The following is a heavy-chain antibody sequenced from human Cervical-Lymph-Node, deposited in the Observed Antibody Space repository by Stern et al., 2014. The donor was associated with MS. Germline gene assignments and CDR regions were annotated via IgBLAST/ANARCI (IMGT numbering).Heavy chain of an antibody. J-gene: IGHJ4*02. CDR2: ISYDGSNK. V-gene: IGHV3-30*18. CDR3: AKAKAPIVVVPAAPGDY. Sequence: QVQLVQSGGGVVQPGRSLRLSCAASGFTFSSYGMHWVRQAPGKGLEWVAGISYDGSNKYYADSVKGRFTISRDNSKNTLYLQMNSLRAEDTAVYYCAKAKAPIVVVPAAPGDYWGQGTLVTVSS. CDR1: GFTFSSYG. D-gene: IGHD2-2*01.